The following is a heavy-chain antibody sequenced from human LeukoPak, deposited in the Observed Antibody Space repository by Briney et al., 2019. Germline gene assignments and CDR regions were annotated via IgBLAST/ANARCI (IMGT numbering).Heavy chain of an antibody. J-gene: IGHJ6*02. CDR1: GFTVSSNY. CDR3: ARDWRDGYNPYRSEYYYYGMDV. Sequence: GGSLRLSCAASGFTVSSNYMSWVRQAPGKGLEWVSVIYSGGSTYYADSVKGRFTISRDNSKNTLYLQMNSLRAEDTAVYYCARDWRDGYNPYRSEYYYYGMDVWGQGTTVTVSS. V-gene: IGHV3-66*01. CDR2: IYSGGST. D-gene: IGHD5-24*01.